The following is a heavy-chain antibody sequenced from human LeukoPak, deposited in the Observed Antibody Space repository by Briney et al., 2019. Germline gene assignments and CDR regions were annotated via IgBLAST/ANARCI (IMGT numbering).Heavy chain of an antibody. CDR2: ISSSSSYI. D-gene: IGHD4-17*01. J-gene: IGHJ4*02. Sequence: GGSLRLSCAASGFTFSSYSMNWVRQAPGKGLEWVSSISSSSSYIYYADSVKGRFTISRDNAKNSLYLQMNSLRVDDTAMYYCAREQYGDHFDNWGQGTLVTVSS. V-gene: IGHV3-21*01. CDR3: AREQYGDHFDN. CDR1: GFTFSSYS.